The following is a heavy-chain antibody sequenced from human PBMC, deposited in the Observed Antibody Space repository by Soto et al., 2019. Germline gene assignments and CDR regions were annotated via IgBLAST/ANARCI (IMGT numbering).Heavy chain of an antibody. D-gene: IGHD5-18*01. CDR3: ARVEMDTIAVYYGMDV. CDR1: VCTFSSYA. CDR2: IISIFGTA. Sequence: XSVNVSCKASVCTFSSYAISWVRQPPGQGLEWMGGIISIFGTANYAQKFQGRVTITEDESTSTAYMELSRLRSADTAVYYCARVEMDTIAVYYGMDVWGQGTTVTGSS. J-gene: IGHJ6*02. V-gene: IGHV1-69*13.